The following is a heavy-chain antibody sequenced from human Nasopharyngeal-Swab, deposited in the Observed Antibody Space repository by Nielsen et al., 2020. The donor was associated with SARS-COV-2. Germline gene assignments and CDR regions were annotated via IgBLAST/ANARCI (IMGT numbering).Heavy chain of an antibody. CDR1: GFSLSTSGMC. Sequence: SGPTLVKPTQTLTLTCTFSGFSLSTSGMCVSWIRQPPGKALEWLALIDWDDDKYYSTSLKTRLTISEDTSKNQVVLTMTNMDPVDTATYYCARILVGRYYGSGSYYYFDYWGQGTLVTVSS. D-gene: IGHD3-10*01. CDR2: IDWDDDK. V-gene: IGHV2-70*01. CDR3: ARILVGRYYGSGSYYYFDY. J-gene: IGHJ4*02.